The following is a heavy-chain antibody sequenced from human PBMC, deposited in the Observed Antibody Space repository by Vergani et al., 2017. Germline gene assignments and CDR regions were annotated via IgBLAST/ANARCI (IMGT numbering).Heavy chain of an antibody. CDR2: IIPILGIA. CDR3: ARGILTSYYKSAHPDY. CDR1: GGTFSSYT. D-gene: IGHD3-9*01. V-gene: IGHV1-69*02. Sequence: QVQLVQSGAEVKKPGSSVKVSCKASGGTFSSYTISWVRQAPGQGLEWMGRIIPILGIANYAQKFQGRVTITADKSTSTAYMELSSLRSEDTAVYYCARGILTSYYKSAHPDYWGQGTLVTVSS. J-gene: IGHJ4*02.